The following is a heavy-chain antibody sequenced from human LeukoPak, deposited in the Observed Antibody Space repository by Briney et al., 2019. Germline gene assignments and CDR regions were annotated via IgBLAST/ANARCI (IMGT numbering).Heavy chain of an antibody. CDR2: ISGTGDTT. J-gene: IGHJ4*02. Sequence: GGSLRLSCAASGFTFRDYAMSWVRQAPGKGLEWVSVISGTGDTTHYADSVKGRLTISRDNSQNTVFLQMNSLRAEDTAVYYCATDYYDGSGDYTVDYWGQGSLVTVSS. CDR1: GFTFRDYA. D-gene: IGHD3-22*01. CDR3: ATDYYDGSGDYTVDY. V-gene: IGHV3-23*01.